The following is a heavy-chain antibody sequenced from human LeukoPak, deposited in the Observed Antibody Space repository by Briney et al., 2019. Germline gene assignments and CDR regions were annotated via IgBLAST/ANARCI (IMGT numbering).Heavy chain of an antibody. V-gene: IGHV1-24*01. J-gene: IGHJ4*02. CDR1: GSTLTELS. CDR2: FDPEDGET. CDR3: ATRSTTVDY. D-gene: IGHD1-26*01. Sequence: ASVKVSCKVSGSTLTELSMHWVRQAPGKGLEWMGGFDPEDGETIYAQKFQGRVTVTEDTSTDTAYMELSSLRSEDTAVYYCATRSTTVDYWGQGTLVTVSS.